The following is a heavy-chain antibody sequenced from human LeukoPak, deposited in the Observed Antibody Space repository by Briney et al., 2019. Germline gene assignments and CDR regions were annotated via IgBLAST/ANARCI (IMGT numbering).Heavy chain of an antibody. CDR2: ISGSGGST. V-gene: IGHV3-23*01. CDR3: AKSPTYYYDTSGYYYFDY. Sequence: PGGSLRLSCAASGFTLSSYAMSWVRQAPGKGLEWVSAISGSGGSTYYADSVKGRVTISRDKSKNTLYLQMNSLRAEDTAVYYCAKSPTYYYDTSGYYYFDYWGQGTLVTVSS. D-gene: IGHD3-22*01. CDR1: GFTLSSYA. J-gene: IGHJ4*02.